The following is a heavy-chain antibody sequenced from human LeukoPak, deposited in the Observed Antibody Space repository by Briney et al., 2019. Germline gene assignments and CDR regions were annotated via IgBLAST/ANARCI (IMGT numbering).Heavy chain of an antibody. CDR2: ISAYNGNT. CDR1: GYTFTSYG. CDR3: ARYAPIAAAGSQRRWFDP. V-gene: IGHV1-18*01. Sequence: GASVKVSCKASGYTFTSYGISWVRQAPGQGLEWMGWISAYNGNTNYAQKLLGRVTMTTDTSTSTAYMELRSLRSDDTAVYYCARYAPIAAAGSQRRWFDPWGQGTLVTVSS. D-gene: IGHD6-13*01. J-gene: IGHJ5*02.